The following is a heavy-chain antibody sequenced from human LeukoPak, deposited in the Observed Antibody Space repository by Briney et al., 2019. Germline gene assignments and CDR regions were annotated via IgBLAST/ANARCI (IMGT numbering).Heavy chain of an antibody. V-gene: IGHV4-31*03. CDR3: ARSNAAVTSDY. J-gene: IGHJ4*02. Sequence: KPSQTLSLTCTVSGGSISSGGYSWSWIRQHPGKGLEWIGYIYYSGRTYYNPSLKSRVTISVDTSKNQFSLKLSSVTAADTAVYYCARSNAAVTSDYWGQGTLVTVSS. D-gene: IGHD4-17*01. CDR2: IYYSGRT. CDR1: GGSISSGGYS.